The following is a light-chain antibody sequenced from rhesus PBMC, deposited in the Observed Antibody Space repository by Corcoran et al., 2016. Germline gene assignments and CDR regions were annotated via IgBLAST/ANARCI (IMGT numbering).Light chain of an antibody. Sequence: DIQMTQSPSSLSSSVGDRVTITCRASQGITNDLAWYQQKPGETPNLLISEASSLQSGIPSRVSGSGSGTDFTHTISSLQTEDFATDYWQQYDSPPVTCGPGTKLDMK. V-gene: IGKV1-21*01. J-gene: IGKJ3*01. CDR3: QQYDSPPVT. CDR2: EAS. CDR1: QGITND.